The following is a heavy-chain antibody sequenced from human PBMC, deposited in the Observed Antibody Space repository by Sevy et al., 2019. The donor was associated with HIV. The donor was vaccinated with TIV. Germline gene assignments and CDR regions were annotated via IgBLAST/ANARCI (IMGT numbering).Heavy chain of an antibody. D-gene: IGHD3-3*01. CDR3: AREYYDFWSGYPTANYGMDV. J-gene: IGHJ6*02. CDR1: GGSFSGYY. V-gene: IGHV4-34*01. Sequence: SETLSLTCAVYGGSFSGYYWSWIRQPPGKGLEWIGEINHSGSTNYNPSLKSRVTISEDTSKNQFSLKLSSVTAADTAVYYCAREYYDFWSGYPTANYGMDVWGQGTTVTVSS. CDR2: INHSGST.